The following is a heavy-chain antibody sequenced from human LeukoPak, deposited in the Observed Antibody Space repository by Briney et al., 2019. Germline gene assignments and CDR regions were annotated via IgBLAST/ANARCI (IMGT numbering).Heavy chain of an antibody. Sequence: SVKVSCKASGGTFISYTISWVRQAPGQGLEWMGRINPILGIANYAQKFQGRVTITADKATSTAYMELSSLRSEDTAVYYCARDAALTVTMAYYWGQGTLVTVSS. CDR3: ARDAALTVTMAYY. CDR1: GGTFISYT. V-gene: IGHV1-69*04. J-gene: IGHJ4*02. CDR2: INPILGIA. D-gene: IGHD4-11*01.